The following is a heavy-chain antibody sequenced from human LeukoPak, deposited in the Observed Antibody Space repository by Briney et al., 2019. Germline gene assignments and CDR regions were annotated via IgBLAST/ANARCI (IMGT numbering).Heavy chain of an antibody. CDR2: IRSKAYGGTT. D-gene: IGHD5-24*01. J-gene: IGHJ4*02. CDR1: GFTFGDYA. Sequence: GGSLRLSCTASGFTFGDYAMSWFRQAPGKGLEWVGFIRSKAYGGTTEYAASVKGRFTISRDDSKSIAYLQMNSLKTEDTAVYYCTSPNPRDGYNYVYWGQGTLVTVSS. CDR3: TSPNPRDGYNYVY. V-gene: IGHV3-49*03.